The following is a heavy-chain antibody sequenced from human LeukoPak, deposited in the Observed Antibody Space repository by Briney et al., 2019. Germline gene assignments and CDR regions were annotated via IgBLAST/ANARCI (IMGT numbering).Heavy chain of an antibody. CDR1: GYTFNSYG. CDR2: ISAYNGNT. J-gene: IGHJ4*02. V-gene: IGHV1-18*01. CDR3: AREYYDSNRRDFFDY. Sequence: ASVKVSCKASGYTFNSYGINWVRQAPGQGLEWMGWISAYNGNTNYAQKLQGRVTMTTDTSTSTAYMELRSLRSDDTAIYYCAREYYDSNRRDFFDYWGQGTLVTVSS. D-gene: IGHD3-22*01.